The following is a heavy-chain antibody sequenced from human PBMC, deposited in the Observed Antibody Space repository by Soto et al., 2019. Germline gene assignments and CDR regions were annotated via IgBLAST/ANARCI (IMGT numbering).Heavy chain of an antibody. V-gene: IGHV3-30*18. J-gene: IGHJ6*02. Sequence: QVQLVESGGGVVQPGRSLRLSCAASGFTFSSYGMHWVRQAPGKGLEWVAVISYDGSNKYYADSVKGRFTISRDNSKNTLYLQMNSLRAEDTAVYYCAKALDLYYDFWSGYYSRELSDYYYYGMDVWGQGTTVTVSS. CDR1: GFTFSSYG. D-gene: IGHD3-3*01. CDR3: AKALDLYYDFWSGYYSRELSDYYYYGMDV. CDR2: ISYDGSNK.